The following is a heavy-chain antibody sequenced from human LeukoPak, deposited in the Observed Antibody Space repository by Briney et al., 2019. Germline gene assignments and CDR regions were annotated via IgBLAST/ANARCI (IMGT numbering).Heavy chain of an antibody. D-gene: IGHD2-15*01. CDR1: GGTFSSYA. Sequence: SVKVSCKASGGTFSSYAISWERQAPGQGLEWMGGFIPIFGTANYAQKFQGRVTITTDESTSTAYMELSSLRSEDTAVYYCARDPGFCSGGTCYPAYFDYWGQGTLVTVSS. CDR3: ARDPGFCSGGTCYPAYFDY. J-gene: IGHJ4*02. V-gene: IGHV1-69*05. CDR2: FIPIFGTA.